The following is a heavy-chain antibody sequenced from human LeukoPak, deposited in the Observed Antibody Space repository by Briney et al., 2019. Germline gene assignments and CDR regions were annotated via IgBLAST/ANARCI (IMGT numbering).Heavy chain of an antibody. Sequence: SETLSLACAVYGGSFSGYYWSWIRQPPGKGLEWIGYVYYSGSTEYNPSLRSRVTISLEMSKHQFSLNLTSVTAADTAVYYCASNTGTVFDYWGQGALVTVSS. D-gene: IGHD7-27*01. J-gene: IGHJ4*02. CDR2: VYYSGST. V-gene: IGHV4-59*01. CDR3: ASNTGTVFDY. CDR1: GGSFSGYY.